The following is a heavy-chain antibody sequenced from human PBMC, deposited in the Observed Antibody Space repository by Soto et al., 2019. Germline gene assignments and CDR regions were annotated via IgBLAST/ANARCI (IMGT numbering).Heavy chain of an antibody. CDR3: ARLAWSDLNWFDP. D-gene: IGHD3-3*01. CDR2: IYYSGST. Sequence: PSETLSLTCTVSGGSIXSSSYYWGWIRQPPGKGLEWIGSIYYSGSTYYNPSLKSRVTISVDTSKNQFSLKLSSVTAADTAVYYCARLAWSDLNWFDPWGQGTLVTVSS. V-gene: IGHV4-39*01. CDR1: GGSIXSSSYY. J-gene: IGHJ5*02.